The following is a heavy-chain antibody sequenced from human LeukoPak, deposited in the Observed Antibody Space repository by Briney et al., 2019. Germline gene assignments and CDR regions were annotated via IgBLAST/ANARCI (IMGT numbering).Heavy chain of an antibody. J-gene: IGHJ4*02. CDR2: IIPIFGTA. CDR3: AKVSGSSPNYYGSGKVRNYFDY. V-gene: IGHV1-69*06. Sequence: GSSVKVSCKASGGTFSSYAISWVRQAPGQGLEWMGGIIPIFGTANYAQKFQGRVTITADKSTSTAYMELSSLRSEDTAVYYCAKVSGSSPNYYGSGKVRNYFDYWGQGTQVTVSS. D-gene: IGHD3-10*01. CDR1: GGTFSSYA.